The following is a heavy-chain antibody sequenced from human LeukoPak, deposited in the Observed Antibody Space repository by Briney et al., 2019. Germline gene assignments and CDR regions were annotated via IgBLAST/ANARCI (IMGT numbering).Heavy chain of an antibody. V-gene: IGHV1-18*01. CDR3: ARSGRGTYYYFDW. Sequence: VKVSCKASGYSFTRYGMSWVRQAPGQGPEWMGWISGSNGNTNYAQKFQGRVTLTTDTSASTAYMELRSLRSDDTAVYYRARSGRGTYYYFDWWGQGTLVTVSS. CDR1: GYSFTRYG. D-gene: IGHD1-26*01. CDR2: ISGSNGNT. J-gene: IGHJ4*02.